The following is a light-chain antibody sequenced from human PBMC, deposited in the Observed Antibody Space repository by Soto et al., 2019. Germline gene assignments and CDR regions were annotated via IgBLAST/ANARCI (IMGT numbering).Light chain of an antibody. J-gene: IGLJ2*01. V-gene: IGLV2-14*01. CDR2: EVT. CDR1: SSDAGGYYY. Sequence: QSALTQPASVSGSPGQSITISCTGTSSDAGGYYYVSWYQHHPGKAPKLIIYEVTNRPSGVSYRFSGSKSGNTASLIISGLQAEDEADYYCCSYAGSYTFVVFGGGTKLTVL. CDR3: CSYAGSYTFVV.